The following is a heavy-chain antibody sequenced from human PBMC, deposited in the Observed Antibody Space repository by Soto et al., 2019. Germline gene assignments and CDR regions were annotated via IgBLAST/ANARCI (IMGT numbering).Heavy chain of an antibody. J-gene: IGHJ6*02. V-gene: IGHV4-39*01. CDR1: GGSISSTDHY. CDR3: ARLVFHCLRGSCDDYNFYGLDV. Sequence: QLQESGPGLVKASETLSLTCTVSGGSISSTDHYWGWIRQPPGKGLEWLGSIYYAGSTFHNPSLKRRATISVEKSRNKFSLRLSSVTASDTAVYYCARLVFHCLRGSCDDYNFYGLDVWGQGTTVTVSS. D-gene: IGHD2-15*01. CDR2: IYYAGST.